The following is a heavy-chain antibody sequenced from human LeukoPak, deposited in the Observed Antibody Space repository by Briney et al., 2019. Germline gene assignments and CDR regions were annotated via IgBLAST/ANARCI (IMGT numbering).Heavy chain of an antibody. CDR1: GGSISSSSHY. J-gene: IGHJ4*02. D-gene: IGHD3-22*01. Sequence: SETLSLTCTVSGGSISSSSHYWGWIRQPPGKGLEWIASIYSSGSTYYNPSLKSRVTISVDTSKNQFSLRLSSVTAADTAVYYCARIDGSGYFQDYFDYWGQGTLVTVSS. CDR2: IYSSGST. CDR3: ARIDGSGYFQDYFDY. V-gene: IGHV4-39*01.